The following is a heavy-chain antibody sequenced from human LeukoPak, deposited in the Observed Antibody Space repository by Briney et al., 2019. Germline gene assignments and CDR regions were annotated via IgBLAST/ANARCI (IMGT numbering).Heavy chain of an antibody. V-gene: IGHV3-11*01. D-gene: IGHD3-10*01. CDR3: ARESAVRSYLDY. CDR2: ISSSGSTI. Sequence: PGGSLRLSCAVSAFTFSDYYMSWIRQAPGKGLEWVSYISSSGSTIYYADSVKGRFTISRDNAKNSLYLQMNSLRAEDTAVYYCARESAVRSYLDYWGQGTLVTVSS. J-gene: IGHJ4*02. CDR1: AFTFSDYY.